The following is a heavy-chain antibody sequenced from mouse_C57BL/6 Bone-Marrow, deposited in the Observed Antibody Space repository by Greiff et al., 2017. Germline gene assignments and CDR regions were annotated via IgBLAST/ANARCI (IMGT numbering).Heavy chain of an antibody. D-gene: IGHD2-4*01. V-gene: IGHV1-19*01. Sequence: EVQLQESGPVLVKPGASVKMSCKASGYTFTDYYMNWVKQSHGKSLEWIGVINPYNGGTSYNQKFKGKATLTVDKSSSTAYMELNSLTSADSAVYYCVYDYDVSWFAYWGQGTLVTVSA. CDR1: GYTFTDYY. CDR3: VYDYDVSWFAY. CDR2: INPYNGGT. J-gene: IGHJ3*01.